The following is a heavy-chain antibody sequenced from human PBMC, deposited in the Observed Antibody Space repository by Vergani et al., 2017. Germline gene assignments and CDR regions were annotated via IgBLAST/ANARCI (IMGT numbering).Heavy chain of an antibody. CDR3: ARDPDLSDIVVVPAASLPL. J-gene: IGHJ4*02. CDR2: ISSSSSYI. CDR1: GFTFSSYS. V-gene: IGHV3-21*04. Sequence: EVQLVESGGGLVKPGGSLRLSCAASGFTFSSYSMNWVRQAPGKGLEWVSSISSSSSYIYYADSVKGRFTISRDNAKNSLYLQMNSLRAEDTAVYYCARDPDLSDIVVVPAASLPLWGQGTLVTVSA. D-gene: IGHD2-2*01.